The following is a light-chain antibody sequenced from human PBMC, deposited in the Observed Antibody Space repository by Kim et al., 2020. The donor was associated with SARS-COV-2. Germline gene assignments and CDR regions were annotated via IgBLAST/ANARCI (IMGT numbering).Light chain of an antibody. V-gene: IGKV1-27*01. CDR3: QKYNDVPGT. J-gene: IGKJ1*01. Sequence: DIQMTQSPSSVSASVGDRVTITCRAGQSISNDLAWYQQKPGKVPKLLIFAASTLQSGVPSRFSGSGSGTDFTLTISSLQPEDVATYYCQKYNDVPGTFGQGTKVDIK. CDR1: QSISND. CDR2: AAS.